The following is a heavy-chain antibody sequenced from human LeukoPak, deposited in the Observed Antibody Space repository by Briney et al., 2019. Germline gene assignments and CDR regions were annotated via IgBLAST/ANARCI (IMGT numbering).Heavy chain of an antibody. V-gene: IGHV4-30-4*08. CDR2: IYYSGST. D-gene: IGHD3-16*01. CDR3: ARARDTKSVWGYYMDV. CDR1: GGSISSGDYY. Sequence: SETLSLTCTVSGGSISSGDYYWSWIRQPPGKGLEWIGYIYYSGSTYYNPSLKSRVTISVDTSKNQFSLKLSSVTAADTAVYYCARARDTKSVWGYYMDVWGKGTTVTVSS. J-gene: IGHJ6*03.